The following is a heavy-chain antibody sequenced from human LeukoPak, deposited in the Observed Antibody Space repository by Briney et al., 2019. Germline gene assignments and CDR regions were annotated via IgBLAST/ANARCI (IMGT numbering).Heavy chain of an antibody. V-gene: IGHV4-31*03. CDR2: IYYSGST. D-gene: IGHD1-1*01. Sequence: SQTLSLTCTVSGGSISSGGYYWSWIRQHPGKGLEWIGYIYYSGSTYYNPSLKSRVTISVDTPKNQFSLKLSSVTAADTAVYYCARDRASSARNHWFDPWGQGTLVTVSS. J-gene: IGHJ5*02. CDR3: ARDRASSARNHWFDP. CDR1: GGSISSGGYY.